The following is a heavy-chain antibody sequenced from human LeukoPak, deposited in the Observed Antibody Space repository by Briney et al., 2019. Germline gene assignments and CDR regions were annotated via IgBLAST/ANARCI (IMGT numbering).Heavy chain of an antibody. J-gene: IGHJ3*02. D-gene: IGHD4-17*01. V-gene: IGHV4-39*02. CDR1: GGSISSSSYY. Sequence: SETLSLTCTVSGGSISSSSYYWGWIRQPPGKGLEWIGSIYYIGSTYYNSSLKSRVTISVDTSKNQFSLKLSSVTAADTAVYYCARDYGDLKFDAFDIWGQGTMVTVSS. CDR2: IYYIGST. CDR3: ARDYGDLKFDAFDI.